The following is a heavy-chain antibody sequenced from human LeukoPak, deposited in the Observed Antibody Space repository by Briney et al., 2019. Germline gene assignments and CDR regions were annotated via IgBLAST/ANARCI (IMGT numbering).Heavy chain of an antibody. CDR3: ARSMIVVVTHFDY. J-gene: IGHJ4*02. V-gene: IGHV1-3*01. D-gene: IGHD3-22*01. Sequence: KFQGRVTITRDTSASTAYMGLSSLRSEDTAVYYCARSMIVVVTHFDYWGQGTLVTVSS.